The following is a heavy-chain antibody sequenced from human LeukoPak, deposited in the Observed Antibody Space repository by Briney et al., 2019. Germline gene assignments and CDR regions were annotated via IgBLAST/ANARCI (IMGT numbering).Heavy chain of an antibody. CDR2: INHSGST. CDR3: ARRRQYYYESSGYFPL. V-gene: IGHV4-34*01. D-gene: IGHD3-22*01. CDR1: GGSFSGYY. Sequence: SETLSLTCAVYGGSFSGYYWSWIRQPPGKGLEWIGEINHSGSTNYNPSLKSRVTISVDTSKNQFSPKLSSVTAADTAVYYCARRRQYYYESSGYFPLWGQGTLVTVSS. J-gene: IGHJ4*02.